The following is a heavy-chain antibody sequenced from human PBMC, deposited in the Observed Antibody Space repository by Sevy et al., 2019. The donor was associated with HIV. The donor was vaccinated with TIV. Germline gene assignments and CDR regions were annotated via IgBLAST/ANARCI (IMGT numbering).Heavy chain of an antibody. D-gene: IGHD2-15*01. CDR3: ARGPLFSPEYCSGGTCPTIDF. J-gene: IGHJ4*01. Sequence: SETLSLTCAVSGVSFSDYYWAWIRQAPGKGLEWIGEVSQSGSANYNPSVRRRVIMSLDTSKKHVSLKLTSVTAADTAMYYCARGPLFSPEYCSGGTCPTIDFWGQGTLVTVSS. CDR2: VSQSGSA. V-gene: IGHV4-34*01. CDR1: GVSFSDYY.